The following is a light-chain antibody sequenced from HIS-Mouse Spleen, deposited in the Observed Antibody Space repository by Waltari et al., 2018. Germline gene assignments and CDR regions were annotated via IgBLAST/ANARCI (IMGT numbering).Light chain of an antibody. CDR2: SNN. CDR1: SSHIGSNT. V-gene: IGLV1-44*01. CDR3: AAWDDSLNGWV. Sequence: QSVLTQPPSASGTPGQRVTISCSGSSSHIGSNTVNWYQQLPGTAPKLLIYSNNRRPSVVPDRCSGSKAGTSASLAISGLQSEDEADYYCAAWDDSLNGWVFGGGTKLTVL. J-gene: IGLJ3*02.